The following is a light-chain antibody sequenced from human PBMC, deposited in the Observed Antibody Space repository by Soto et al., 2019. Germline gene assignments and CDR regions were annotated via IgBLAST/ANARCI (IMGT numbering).Light chain of an antibody. CDR2: KAS. CDR1: QSISSW. J-gene: IGKJ1*01. CDR3: KQYNSLRT. V-gene: IGKV1-5*03. Sequence: DIQMTQSPSTLSASVGDRVTITCRASQSISSWLAWYQQKPGKATKLLIYKASSLESGVPSRFSGSGSGTEFTLTISSLQPDDFATYYCKQYNSLRTFGQGTKVEIK.